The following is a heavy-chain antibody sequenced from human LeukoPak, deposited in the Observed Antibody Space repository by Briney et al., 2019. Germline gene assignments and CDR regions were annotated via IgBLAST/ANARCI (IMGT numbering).Heavy chain of an antibody. Sequence: PGGSLRLSCKASGFTFSSNWMHWVRQVPGKGPVWVSRINYDGTSISYAESVKGRFTISRDNAKNTLYLQMNSLRAEDTAVYHCARGLSDNWFYFASWGQGTLVTVSS. V-gene: IGHV3-74*01. J-gene: IGHJ4*02. CDR1: GFTFSSNW. CDR3: ARGLSDNWFYFAS. CDR2: INYDGTSI. D-gene: IGHD1-1*01.